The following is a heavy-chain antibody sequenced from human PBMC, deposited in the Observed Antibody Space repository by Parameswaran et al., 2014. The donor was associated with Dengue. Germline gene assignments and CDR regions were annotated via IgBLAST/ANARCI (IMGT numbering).Heavy chain of an antibody. Sequence: VRQMPGKGLEWLAVLSYDGVHKYYADSVEGRFTISRDNSNNTLYLQMSSLRTEDTAVYYCVRGTVVPAYWGQGTLVTVSS. J-gene: IGHJ4*02. CDR3: VRGTVVPAY. V-gene: IGHV3-30*04. CDR2: LSYDGVHK. D-gene: IGHD4-23*01.